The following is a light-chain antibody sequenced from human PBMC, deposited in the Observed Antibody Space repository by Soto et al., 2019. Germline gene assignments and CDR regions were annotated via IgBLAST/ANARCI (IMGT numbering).Light chain of an antibody. CDR1: QTVRNNY. CDR2: DAS. Sequence: EFVLTQSPGTLSLSPGEIATLSFRASQTVRNNYLAWYQQKPGQAPRLLIYDASSRATGIPDRFSGGGSGTDFTLTISRLEPEDFAVYYCQQFSSYPLTFGGGT. V-gene: IGKV3-20*01. CDR3: QQFSSYPLT. J-gene: IGKJ4*01.